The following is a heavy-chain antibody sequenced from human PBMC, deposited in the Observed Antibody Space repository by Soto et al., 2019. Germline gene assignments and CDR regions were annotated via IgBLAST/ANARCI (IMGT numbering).Heavy chain of an antibody. CDR2: ISGSGGTA. V-gene: IGHV3-23*01. Sequence: EVQLLESGGGSVQPGGSLRLSCAASGFTFSSYAMHWVRRPPGKGLEWVSSISGSGGTAYYADSVKGRFSISRDSLVNTLYLQMNSLRADDTAVYYCANGRGQTWNFEYWGHGTLVTVSP. D-gene: IGHD3-10*01. CDR1: GFTFSSYA. CDR3: ANGRGQTWNFEY. J-gene: IGHJ4*01.